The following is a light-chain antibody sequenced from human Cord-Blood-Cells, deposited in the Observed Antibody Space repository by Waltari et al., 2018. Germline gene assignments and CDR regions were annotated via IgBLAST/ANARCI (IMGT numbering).Light chain of an antibody. CDR2: GAS. CDR3: QQYNNWPPRT. J-gene: IGKJ4*01. CDR1: QSVSSN. Sequence: EIVMTQPPATLSVSPGARATRSCRASQSVSSNLAWYQQKPGQAPRLLIYGASTRATGIPARFSGSRFETEFTLTISCMQSEEFAFDYCQQYNNWPPRTFGGGTKVEIK. V-gene: IGKV3-15*01.